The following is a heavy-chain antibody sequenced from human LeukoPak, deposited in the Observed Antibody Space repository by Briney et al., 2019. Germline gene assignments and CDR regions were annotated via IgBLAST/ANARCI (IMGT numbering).Heavy chain of an antibody. Sequence: PGGSLRLSCAASGFTFSNYDMHWVRQATGKGLEWVSAIGTTGDTYCPGSVKGRFTISRENTKNSLYLRMNSLRAGDTAVYYCARDRGGGHMDVWGKGTTVTISS. CDR1: GFTFSNYD. D-gene: IGHD2-15*01. CDR2: IGTTGDT. CDR3: ARDRGGGHMDV. V-gene: IGHV3-13*01. J-gene: IGHJ6*03.